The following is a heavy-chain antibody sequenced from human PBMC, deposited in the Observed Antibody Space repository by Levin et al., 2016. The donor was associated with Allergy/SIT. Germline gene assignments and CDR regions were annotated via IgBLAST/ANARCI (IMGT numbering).Heavy chain of an antibody. Sequence: VRQAPGKGLEWVAVISYDGSNKYYADSVKGRFTISRDNSKNTLYLQMNSLRAEDTAVYYCAKDKVRGVIITRVSYYYYGMDVWGQGTTVTVSS. CDR2: ISYDGSNK. CDR3: AKDKVRGVIITRVSYYYYGMDV. V-gene: IGHV3-30*18. D-gene: IGHD3-10*01. J-gene: IGHJ6*02.